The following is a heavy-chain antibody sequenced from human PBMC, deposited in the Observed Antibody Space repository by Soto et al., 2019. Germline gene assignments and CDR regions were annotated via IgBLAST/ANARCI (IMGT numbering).Heavy chain of an antibody. CDR3: ATVICSGGSCYGASFDY. D-gene: IGHD2-15*01. CDR1: GYTLTELS. J-gene: IGHJ4*02. CDR2: FDPEDGET. V-gene: IGHV1-24*01. Sequence: ASVKVSCKVSGYTLTELSMHWVRQAPGKGLEWMGGFDPEDGETIYAQKFQGRVTMTEDTSTDTAYMELSSLRSEDTAVYYCATVICSGGSCYGASFDYWGQGTLVTVSS.